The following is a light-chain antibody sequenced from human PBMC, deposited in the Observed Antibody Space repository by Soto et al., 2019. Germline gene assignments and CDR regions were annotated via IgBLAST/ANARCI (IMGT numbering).Light chain of an antibody. CDR2: EVS. CDR3: MQAIDIPWT. J-gene: IGKJ1*01. Sequence: IVVTQNPLSLSIIPGQTASISCKSSQSLLHSDGKTYFYWYVQKAGQAPQPLIYEVSNRFSGVPERFSGSGSRTDFTLKISRVEADDVGIYYCMQAIDIPWTFGQGTKVDIK. CDR1: QSLLHSDGKTY. V-gene: IGKV2-29*03.